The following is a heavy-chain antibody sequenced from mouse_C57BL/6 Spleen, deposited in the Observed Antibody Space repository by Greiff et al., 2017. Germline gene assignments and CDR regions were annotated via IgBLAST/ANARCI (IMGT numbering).Heavy chain of an antibody. CDR1: GFSLTSYG. V-gene: IGHV2-5*01. D-gene: IGHD4-1*02. J-gene: IGHJ4*01. CDR3: AKRPTGTGEAMDY. CDR2: IWRGGST. Sequence: VQLQQSGPGLVQPSQSLSITCTVSGFSLTSYGVHWVRQSPGKGLEWLGVIWRGGSTDYNAAFMSRLSITKDNSKSQVFFKMNSLQADDTAIYYCAKRPTGTGEAMDYWGQGTSVTVSS.